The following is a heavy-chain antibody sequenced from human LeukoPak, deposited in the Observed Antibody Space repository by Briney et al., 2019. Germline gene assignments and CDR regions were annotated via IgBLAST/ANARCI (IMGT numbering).Heavy chain of an antibody. CDR1: GGTFSSYA. Sequence: ASVKVSCKASGGTFSSYAISWVRQAPGQGLEWMGGIIPIFGTANYAQKFQGRVTITTDESTSTAYMELSSLRSEDTAVYYCARASGVYYYGSGSYYKGVDYFDYWGQGTLVTVSS. CDR2: IIPIFGTA. J-gene: IGHJ4*02. D-gene: IGHD3-10*01. V-gene: IGHV1-69*05. CDR3: ARASGVYYYGSGSYYKGVDYFDY.